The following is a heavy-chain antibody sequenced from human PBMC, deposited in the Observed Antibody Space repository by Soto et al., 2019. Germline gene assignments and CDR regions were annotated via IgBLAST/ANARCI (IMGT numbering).Heavy chain of an antibody. V-gene: IGHV4-30-4*01. CDR1: GGSIGSGYYY. CDR3: ARAPLDYDILTGYSCGAFDI. CDR2: IYYSGST. D-gene: IGHD3-9*01. J-gene: IGHJ3*02. Sequence: SSETLCLTCSVSGGSIGSGYYYWSWIRQPPGKGLEWIGYIYYSGSTYYNPSLKSRVTISVDTSKNQFSLKLSSVTAADTAVYYCARAPLDYDILTGYSCGAFDIWGQGTMVTV.